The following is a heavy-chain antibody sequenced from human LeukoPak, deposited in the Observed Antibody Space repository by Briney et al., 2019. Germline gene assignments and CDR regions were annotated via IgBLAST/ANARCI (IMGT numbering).Heavy chain of an antibody. D-gene: IGHD5-12*01. CDR2: IWDTEIT. CDR1: GGSIRSYF. V-gene: IGHV4-59*01. J-gene: IGHJ3*02. Sequence: SETLSLTCTVSGGSIRSYFWSWLRQPPGKGLEWIGYIWDTEITDYNPSPKSRVTISLDTSKNHFSLKLRSVTAADTALYFCARGLVLATDDAFDIWGQGTLVTVSS. CDR3: ARGLVLATDDAFDI.